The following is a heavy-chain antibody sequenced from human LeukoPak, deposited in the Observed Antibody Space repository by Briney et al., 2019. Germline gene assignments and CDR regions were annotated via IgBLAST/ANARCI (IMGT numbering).Heavy chain of an antibody. V-gene: IGHV3-30*02. CDR3: AKDRGIVVVPAGINH. CDR1: GFTFSSYG. J-gene: IGHJ5*02. D-gene: IGHD2-2*01. CDR2: IRYDGSNE. Sequence: QPGGSLRLSCAASGFTFSSYGMHWVRQAPGKGLEWVAFIRYDGSNEYYADSVKGRFTISRDNSKNTLYLQMNGLGAEDTAVYYCAKDRGIVVVPAGINHWGQGTLVTVSS.